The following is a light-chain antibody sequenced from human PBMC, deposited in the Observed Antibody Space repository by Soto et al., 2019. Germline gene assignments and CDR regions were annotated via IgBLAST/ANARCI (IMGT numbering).Light chain of an antibody. V-gene: IGLV2-11*01. Sequence: QSALTQPRSVSGSPGQSVTISCTGTSSDVGGYNYVSWYQQHPGKAPKLMIYDVTKRPSGVPDRFSGSKSGNTASLTISGLQAEDEADYYWSSYKRGNPSPVCGTGT. CDR1: SSDVGGYNY. CDR2: DVT. J-gene: IGLJ1*01. CDR3: SSYKRGNPSPV.